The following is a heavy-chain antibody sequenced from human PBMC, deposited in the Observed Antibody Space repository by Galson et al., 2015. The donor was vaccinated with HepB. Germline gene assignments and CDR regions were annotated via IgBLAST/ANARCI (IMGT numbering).Heavy chain of an antibody. V-gene: IGHV5-51*01. J-gene: IGHJ6*02. CDR3: ARQAMVVADGMDV. CDR1: GYTFTSYW. D-gene: IGHD2-15*01. Sequence: QSGAEVKKPGEFLKISCKGSGYTFTSYWIGWVRQMPGKGLEWMGIIYPGDSDTRKSPSFQGQVTISVDKSISTAYLQWSSLKASDTAMYYCARQAMVVADGMDVWGQGTTVTVSS. CDR2: IYPGDSDT.